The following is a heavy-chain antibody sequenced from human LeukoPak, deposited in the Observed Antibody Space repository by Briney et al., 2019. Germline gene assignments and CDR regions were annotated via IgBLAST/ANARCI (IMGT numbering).Heavy chain of an antibody. CDR1: GFTFSIYA. CDR3: VRDRGGSGWYYFDY. Sequence: GGSLRLSCAASGFTFSIYAMHWVRQGPGKGLEHVSSISYNGSQTYYGNSVKDRFTISRDDAKNTVYLQMASLRVDDMAVYYCVRDRGGSGWYYFDYWGQGILVTVSS. V-gene: IGHV3-64*01. D-gene: IGHD6-19*01. J-gene: IGHJ4*02. CDR2: ISYNGSQT.